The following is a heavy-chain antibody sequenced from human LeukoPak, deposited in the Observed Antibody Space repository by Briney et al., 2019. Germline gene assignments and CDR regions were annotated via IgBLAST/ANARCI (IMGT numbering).Heavy chain of an antibody. CDR1: GDSVSSNGAA. CDR2: TYYKSKWYS. CDR3: AREKVVRGGNWFDP. Sequence: SQTLSLTCAISGDSVSSNGAAWNWIRQSPTRGLEWLGRTYYKSKWYSDYAVSVKSRITISPDTSKNQFSLQLNSVTPGDTAVYYCAREKVVRGGNWFDPWGQGTLVTVSS. V-gene: IGHV6-1*01. J-gene: IGHJ5*02. D-gene: IGHD3-10*01.